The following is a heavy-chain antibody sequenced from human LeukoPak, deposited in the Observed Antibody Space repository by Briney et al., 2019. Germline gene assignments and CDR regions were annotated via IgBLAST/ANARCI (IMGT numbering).Heavy chain of an antibody. CDR1: GFTFSSYS. CDR2: ISSSSSTI. Sequence: GGSLRLSCAASGFTFSSYSMNWVRQAPGKGLEWVSSISSSSSTIYYADSVKGRFTISRDNAKNSLYLQMNSLRAEDTAVYYCARVPARRVVTTPTYFDFWGQGTLVTVSS. CDR3: ARVPARRVVTTPTYFDF. V-gene: IGHV3-48*01. D-gene: IGHD2-21*02. J-gene: IGHJ4*02.